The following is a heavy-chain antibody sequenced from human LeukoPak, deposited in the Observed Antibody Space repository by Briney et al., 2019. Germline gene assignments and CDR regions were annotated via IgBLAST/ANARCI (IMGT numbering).Heavy chain of an antibody. Sequence: SETLSLTCAVYGGSFSGYYLSWIRQPPGKGLEWIGEINHSGSTNYNPSLKSRVTISVDTSKNQFSLKLSSVTAADTAVYYCARVGGYSYGYPLCRYDYYYIDAWGKGTTVTVSS. CDR3: ARVGGYSYGYPLCRYDYYYIDA. CDR1: GGSFSGYY. CDR2: INHSGST. D-gene: IGHD5-18*01. J-gene: IGHJ6*03. V-gene: IGHV4-34*01.